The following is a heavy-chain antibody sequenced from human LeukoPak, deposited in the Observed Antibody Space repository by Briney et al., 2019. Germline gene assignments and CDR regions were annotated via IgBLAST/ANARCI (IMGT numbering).Heavy chain of an antibody. J-gene: IGHJ4*02. D-gene: IGHD3-10*01. CDR3: ARVRRYYGSGSSIDY. CDR2: LSNSGTI. CDR1: GFSISTYE. V-gene: IGHV3-48*03. Sequence: GGSLRLSCAASGFSISTYEMNWVRQAPGKGLEWVSYLSNSGTIYYADSVKGRFTISRDNAKNSLFLQMNSLRAEDTAVYYCARVRRYYGSGSSIDYWGQGTLVTVSS.